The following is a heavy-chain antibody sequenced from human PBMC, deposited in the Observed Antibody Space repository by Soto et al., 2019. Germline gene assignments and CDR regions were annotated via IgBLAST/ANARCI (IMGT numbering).Heavy chain of an antibody. Sequence: EVQLVESGGGLVRPGGSLRLSCAASGLAFRSFLMSWVRQAPGGGLEWVANINQDGRDTYYSDPVRDRFTISRDNAANSLFLRMNSLGAEDTAVYYCATYHDDEWESYRHRYWGEGTLVTVSS. CDR1: GLAFRSFL. V-gene: IGHV3-7*01. CDR3: ATYHDDEWESYRHRY. D-gene: IGHD3-16*02. CDR2: INQDGRDT. J-gene: IGHJ4*02.